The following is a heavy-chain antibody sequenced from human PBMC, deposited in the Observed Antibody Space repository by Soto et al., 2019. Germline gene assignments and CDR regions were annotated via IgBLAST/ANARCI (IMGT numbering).Heavy chain of an antibody. J-gene: IGHJ4*02. CDR3: AKDLDY. CDR1: GFTFSSYG. Sequence: QVQLVESGGGVVQPGRSLRLSCAASGFTFSSYGMHWVRQAPGKGLEWVAVISYDGSNKYYADSVKDRFTISRDNSKNTLYLQMNSLRAEDTAVYYCAKDLDYWGQGTLVTVSS. V-gene: IGHV3-30*18. CDR2: ISYDGSNK.